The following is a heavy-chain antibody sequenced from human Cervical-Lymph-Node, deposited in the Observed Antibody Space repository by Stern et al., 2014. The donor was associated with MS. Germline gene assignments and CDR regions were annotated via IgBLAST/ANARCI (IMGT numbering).Heavy chain of an antibody. V-gene: IGHV3-9*01. CDR3: AKDGSSSWTGDAFDT. CDR2: INWKSDNI. J-gene: IGHJ3*02. CDR1: GFTFDDYA. D-gene: IGHD6-13*01. Sequence: EVQLVESGGGLVQPGRSLRLSCAASGFTFDDYAMHWVRQAPGKGLEWVSGINWKSDNIGYTDSVKGRFTISRDNAKNSLYLQMNSLRAEDTALYYCAKDGSSSWTGDAFDTWGHGTMVTVSS.